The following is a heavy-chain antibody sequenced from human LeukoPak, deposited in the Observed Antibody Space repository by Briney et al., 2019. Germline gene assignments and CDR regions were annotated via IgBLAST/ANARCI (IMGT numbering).Heavy chain of an antibody. J-gene: IGHJ4*02. CDR2: TNHSGST. V-gene: IGHV4-34*01. D-gene: IGHD6-13*01. Sequence: SETLSLTCAVYGGSFSGYYWSWIRQPPGKGLEWIGETNHSGSTNYNPSLKSRVTISVDTSKNQFSLKLSSVTAADTAVYYCARGLPRWSSSWFDYWGQGTLVTVSS. CDR1: GGSFSGYY. CDR3: ARGLPRWSSSWFDY.